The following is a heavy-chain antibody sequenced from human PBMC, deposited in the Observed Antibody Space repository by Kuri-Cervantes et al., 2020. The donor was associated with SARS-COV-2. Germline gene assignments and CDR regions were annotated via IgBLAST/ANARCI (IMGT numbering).Heavy chain of an antibody. CDR3: AKDRFGVHDF. CDR1: GFTFSSYA. Sequence: ETLSLTCAASGFTFSSYAMSWVRQAPGKGLEWVSAISGSGGSTYYADSVKGRFTISRDNSQNTLYLQVKSLKSEDTAMYYCAKDRFGVHDFWGQGTLVTVSS. J-gene: IGHJ4*02. CDR2: ISGSGGST. D-gene: IGHD2-8*01. V-gene: IGHV3-23*01.